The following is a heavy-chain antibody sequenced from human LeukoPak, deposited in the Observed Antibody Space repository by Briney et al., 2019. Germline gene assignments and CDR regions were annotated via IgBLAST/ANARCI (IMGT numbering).Heavy chain of an antibody. CDR1: GGSISGSGYY. D-gene: IGHD3-22*01. Sequence: SETLSLTCTVSGGSISGSGYYWGWIRQPPGKGLEWIGSIYYSGSTYYNPSLKSRLTISVDTSKNQFSLKLSSVTAADTSVYYCAREDDTSGCDAFDVWGQGTMVTVSS. J-gene: IGHJ3*01. V-gene: IGHV4-39*02. CDR2: IYYSGST. CDR3: AREDDTSGCDAFDV.